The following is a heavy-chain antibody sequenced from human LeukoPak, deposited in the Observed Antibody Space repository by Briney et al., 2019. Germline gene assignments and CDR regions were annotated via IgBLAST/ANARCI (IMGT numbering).Heavy chain of an antibody. CDR3: ARGRSDFWSGYSPYYYMDV. V-gene: IGHV1-18*01. CDR1: GYTFSSYT. CDR2: ISAYNGNT. Sequence: ASVKVSCKTSGYTFSSYTIIWVRQAPGQGLEWMGWISAYNGNTNYAQKLQGRVTMTTDTSTSTAYMELRSLRSDDTAVYYCARGRSDFWSGYSPYYYMDVWGKGTTVTVSS. D-gene: IGHD3-3*01. J-gene: IGHJ6*03.